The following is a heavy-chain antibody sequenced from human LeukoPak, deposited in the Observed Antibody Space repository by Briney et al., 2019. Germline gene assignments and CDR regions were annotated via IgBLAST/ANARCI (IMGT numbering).Heavy chain of an antibody. J-gene: IGHJ4*02. CDR1: GFTFSSYA. CDR3: AKTGGNTPTDYYFDY. Sequence: QTGGSLRLSCAASGFTFSSYAMHWVRQAPGKGLEWVAAISYDGSNKYYADSVKGRFSISRDNSKNTLYLQMNSLRAEDTAAYYCAKTGGNTPTDYYFDYWGQGTLVTVSS. V-gene: IGHV3-30*18. D-gene: IGHD4-23*01. CDR2: ISYDGSNK.